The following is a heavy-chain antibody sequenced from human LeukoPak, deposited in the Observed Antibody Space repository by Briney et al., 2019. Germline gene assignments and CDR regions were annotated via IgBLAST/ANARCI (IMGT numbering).Heavy chain of an antibody. CDR1: GFTFSSYA. CDR3: AKDVDYGDYVVY. Sequence: GGSLRLSCAASGFTFSSYAMHWVRQAPGKGLEWVAVISYDGSNKYYADSVKGRFTISRDNSKNTLYLQMNSLRAEDTAIYYCAKDVDYGDYVVYWGQGTLVTVSS. D-gene: IGHD4-17*01. J-gene: IGHJ4*02. V-gene: IGHV3-30*04. CDR2: ISYDGSNK.